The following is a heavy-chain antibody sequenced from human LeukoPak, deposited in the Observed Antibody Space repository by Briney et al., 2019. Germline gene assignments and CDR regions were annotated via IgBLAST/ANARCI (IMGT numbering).Heavy chain of an antibody. CDR2: VSSSSSTI. CDR1: GFTFSSYS. J-gene: IGHJ4*02. D-gene: IGHD6-13*01. V-gene: IGHV3-48*01. Sequence: GGSLRLSCAASGFTFSSYSMNWVRPAPGKGLEWVSYVSSSSSTIYYADSVKGRFTISRDNAKNSLYLQMNSLRAEDTAVYYCARGSSGRQQLRDYWGQGTLVTVSS. CDR3: ARGSSGRQQLRDY.